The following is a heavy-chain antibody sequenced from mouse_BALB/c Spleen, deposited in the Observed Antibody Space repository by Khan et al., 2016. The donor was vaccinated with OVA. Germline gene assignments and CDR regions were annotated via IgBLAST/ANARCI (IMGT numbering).Heavy chain of an antibody. J-gene: IGHJ3*01. V-gene: IGHV3-6*02. CDR3: ARGGSSDPAWFAY. Sequence: EVQLQESGPGLVKPSQSLSLTCSVTGYSITSGYLWNWIRQFPGNNLEWLGYIRYDGDSNYNPSLKNRISITRETSKNQFFLTLNSVPPADTATSYCARGGSSDPAWFAYWGQGTLVTVSA. D-gene: IGHD3-1*01. CDR1: GYSITSGYL. CDR2: IRYDGDS.